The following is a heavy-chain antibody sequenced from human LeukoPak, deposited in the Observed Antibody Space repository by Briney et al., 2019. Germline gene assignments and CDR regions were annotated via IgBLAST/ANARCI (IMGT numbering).Heavy chain of an antibody. CDR3: ARDHTDPGLFFDS. D-gene: IGHD2-21*01. J-gene: IGHJ4*02. CDR1: GFNFNMFW. V-gene: IGHV3-7*01. Sequence: SGGSLRLSCVASGFNFNMFWMAWVRQAPGKGLEWVTNIKQDGSVKFYVDSVRDRFAVFRDNARNSLYLQMNSLRAEDTALYYCARDHTDPGLFFDSWGQGTLVTVSS. CDR2: IKQDGSVK.